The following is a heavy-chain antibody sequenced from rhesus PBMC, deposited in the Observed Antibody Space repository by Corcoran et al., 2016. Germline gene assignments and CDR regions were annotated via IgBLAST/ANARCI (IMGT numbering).Heavy chain of an antibody. CDR3: ATGEYSKGYGLDS. J-gene: IGHJ6*01. CDR2: VDPKDGEA. Sequence: EVQLVQSGAEVKKPGASVKISCKASGYTFTDYYLHWVRQAPGKGFEWMGRVDPKDGEADSAQKFQDRVTITRDTSTDTAYMELSSLRSEDTAVYYCATGEYSKGYGLDSWGQGVVVTVSS. CDR1: GYTFTDYY. V-gene: IGHV1-111*01. D-gene: IGHD4-23*01.